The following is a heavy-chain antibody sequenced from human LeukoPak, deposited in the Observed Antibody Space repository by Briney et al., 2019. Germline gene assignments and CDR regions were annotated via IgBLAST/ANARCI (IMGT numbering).Heavy chain of an antibody. V-gene: IGHV3-23*01. CDR3: AKVPGLYRWIDY. CDR2: ISDSGGST. D-gene: IGHD2-8*02. Sequence: GGSLRLSCAASGFTFSSYAMSWVRQAPGKGLEWVSAISDSGGSTYYADSVKGRFTISRDNSKNTLYLQMNSLRAEDTALYYCAKVPGLYRWIDYWGQGTLVTVSS. CDR1: GFTFSSYA. J-gene: IGHJ4*02.